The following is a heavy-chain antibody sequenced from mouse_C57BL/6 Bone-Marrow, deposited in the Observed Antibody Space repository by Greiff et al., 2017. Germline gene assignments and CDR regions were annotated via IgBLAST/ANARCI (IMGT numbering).Heavy chain of an antibody. J-gene: IGHJ2*01. Sequence: QVQLQQPGAELVRPGTSVKLSCKASGYTFTSYWMHWVKQRPGQGLEWIGVIDPSDSYTNYNQKFKGKATLTVDTSSSTAYMQLSSLTSEDAAVYYCARADCFDYWGQGTTLTVSS. V-gene: IGHV1-59*01. CDR3: ARADCFDY. CDR1: GYTFTSYW. CDR2: IDPSDSYT.